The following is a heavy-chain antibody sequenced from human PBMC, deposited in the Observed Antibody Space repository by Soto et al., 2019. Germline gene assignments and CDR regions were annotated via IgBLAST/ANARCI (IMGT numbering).Heavy chain of an antibody. D-gene: IGHD6-19*01. Sequence: QLQLQESGPGLVKPSETLSLTCTVSGGSISSSSYYWGWIRQPPGKGLEWIGSIYYSGSTYYNPSLKSRVTISVDTSKNQFSLQLSSVTAADPAVYYCASPDIAVAGTQGYFDYWGQGTLVTVSS. J-gene: IGHJ4*02. CDR3: ASPDIAVAGTQGYFDY. V-gene: IGHV4-39*01. CDR1: GGSISSSSYY. CDR2: IYYSGST.